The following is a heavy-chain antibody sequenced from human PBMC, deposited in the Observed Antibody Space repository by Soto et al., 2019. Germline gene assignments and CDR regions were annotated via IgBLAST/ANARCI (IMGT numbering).Heavy chain of an antibody. CDR2: IIPIFGTA. Sequence: ASVKVSCKASGGTFSSYAISWVRQAPGQGLEWMGGIIPIFGTANYAQKFQGRVTITADESTSTAYMELSSLRSEDTAVYYCAGETARNYYYYGMDVWGQGTTVTVSS. CDR3: AGETARNYYYYGMDV. V-gene: IGHV1-69*13. D-gene: IGHD6-25*01. J-gene: IGHJ6*02. CDR1: GGTFSSYA.